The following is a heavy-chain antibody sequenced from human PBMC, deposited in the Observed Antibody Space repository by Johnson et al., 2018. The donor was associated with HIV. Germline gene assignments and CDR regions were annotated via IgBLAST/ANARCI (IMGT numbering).Heavy chain of an antibody. Sequence: QLVESGGGVVRPGGSLRLSCAASEFTFDDYGMSWVRQAPGKGLEWVSGTNWNGGSTGYADSVKGRFTISRDNAKNSLYLQMNSLRAEDTALYYCARGTLTGTTGGFDIWGQGTMVTVSS. CDR3: ARGTLTGTTGGFDI. J-gene: IGHJ3*02. CDR1: EFTFDDYG. D-gene: IGHD1-20*01. V-gene: IGHV3-20*04. CDR2: TNWNGGST.